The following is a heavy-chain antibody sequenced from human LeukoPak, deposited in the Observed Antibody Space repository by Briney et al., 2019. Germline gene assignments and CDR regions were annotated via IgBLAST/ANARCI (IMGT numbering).Heavy chain of an antibody. V-gene: IGHV4-59*12. CDR1: GGSISSYY. Sequence: SETLSLTCTVSGGSISSYYWSWIRQPPGKGLEWIGYIYYTGSTNYNPSLKSRVTISVDTSKNQFSLKLSSVTAADTAVYYCARDPIRITMIVVPRWAFDIWGQGTMVTVSS. D-gene: IGHD3-22*01. J-gene: IGHJ3*02. CDR2: IYYTGST. CDR3: ARDPIRITMIVVPRWAFDI.